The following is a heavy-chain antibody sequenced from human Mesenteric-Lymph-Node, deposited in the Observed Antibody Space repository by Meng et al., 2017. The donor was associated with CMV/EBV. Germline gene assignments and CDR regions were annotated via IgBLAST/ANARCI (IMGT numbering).Heavy chain of an antibody. CDR3: AKATAHSSSAIDY. D-gene: IGHD6-6*01. CDR2: ISSSSGPL. Sequence: GESLKISCVASGFTFSNYEMTWVRQAPGKGLEWLSYISSSSGPLHYADSVKGRFTISRDNSKSTLYLQMNSLRAEDTAVYHCAKATAHSSSAIDYWGQGTLVTVSS. V-gene: IGHV3-48*03. J-gene: IGHJ4*02. CDR1: GFTFSNYE.